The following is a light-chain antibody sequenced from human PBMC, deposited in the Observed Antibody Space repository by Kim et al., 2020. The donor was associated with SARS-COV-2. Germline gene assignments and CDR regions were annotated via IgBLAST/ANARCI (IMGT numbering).Light chain of an antibody. CDR1: QSVSSW. CDR2: DAS. V-gene: IGKV1-5*01. J-gene: IGKJ1*01. CDR3: QHYSSPWT. Sequence: SASVGDRVTITCRASQSVSSWLAWYQQKPGKAPKLLIYDASSVQSGVPSRFSGSGSGTEFTLTISSLQPDDFATYYCQHYSSPWTFGQGTKVDIK.